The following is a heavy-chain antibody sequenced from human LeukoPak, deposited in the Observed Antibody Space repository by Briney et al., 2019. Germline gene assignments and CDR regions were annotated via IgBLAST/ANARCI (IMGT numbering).Heavy chain of an antibody. CDR1: GGSISSYY. Sequence: SETLSLTCTVSGGSISSYYWSWIRQPPGKGLEWIGYIYHRGSTNYNPSLKSRVTISVDTSKNQFSLRLSSVTAADTAVYYCARRETSGWSYYFDYWGQGTLVTVSS. D-gene: IGHD6-19*01. J-gene: IGHJ4*02. CDR3: ARRETSGWSYYFDY. V-gene: IGHV4-59*08. CDR2: IYHRGST.